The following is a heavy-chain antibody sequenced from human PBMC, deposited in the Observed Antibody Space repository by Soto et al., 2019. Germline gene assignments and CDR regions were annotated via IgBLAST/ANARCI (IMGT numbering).Heavy chain of an antibody. Sequence: QLQLQESGSGLVKPSQTLSLTCAVSGGSISSGGYSWSWIRQPPGKGLEWIGYIYHSGSTYYNPSHKSRVTISVDRSKNQFSLKLSSVTAADTAVYYCASTTPAAGYYFDYWGQGTLVTVSS. CDR3: ASTTPAAGYYFDY. D-gene: IGHD6-13*01. V-gene: IGHV4-30-2*01. J-gene: IGHJ4*02. CDR2: IYHSGST. CDR1: GGSISSGGYS.